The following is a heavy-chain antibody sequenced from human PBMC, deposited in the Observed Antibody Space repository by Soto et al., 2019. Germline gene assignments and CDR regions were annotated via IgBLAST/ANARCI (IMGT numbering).Heavy chain of an antibody. CDR2: IKADGSEE. CDR3: ARPPGPYDYVRGSRTLFAY. Sequence: EVDLVESGGGLVQPGASLRLSCSVSGFTFGSYWMNWVRQVPGKGLEWVANIKADGSEENYVDSVKGRFIISRDNAKNLLYLQMNSLRVEDTAVYYCARPPGPYDYVRGSRTLFAYWGQGTLVTVSS. D-gene: IGHD3-16*01. CDR1: GFTFGSYW. V-gene: IGHV3-7*01. J-gene: IGHJ4*02.